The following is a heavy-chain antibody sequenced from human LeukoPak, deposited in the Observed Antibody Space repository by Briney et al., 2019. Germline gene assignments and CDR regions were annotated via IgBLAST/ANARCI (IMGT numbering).Heavy chain of an antibody. CDR2: ISSSSRYI. CDR3: ARAEAGFGAFDI. J-gene: IGHJ3*02. D-gene: IGHD3-10*01. Sequence: GGSLRLSCAAVGFTFSSSSMSWVRQAPGKGLELVSSISSSSRYIYYADSVKGRFPISSDNAKYSLYWEMRTLRAEDSAVYYCARAEAGFGAFDIWGQGTMVTVSS. CDR1: GFTFSSSS. V-gene: IGHV3-21*01.